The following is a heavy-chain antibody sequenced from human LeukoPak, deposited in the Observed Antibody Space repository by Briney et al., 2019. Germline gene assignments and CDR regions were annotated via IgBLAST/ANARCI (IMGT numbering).Heavy chain of an antibody. Sequence: SETLSLTCAVYGGSFSGYYWSWIRQPPGKGLEWIGEINHSGSTNYNPSLKSRVTISVDTSKNQFSLKLSSVTAADTAVYYCARGGGSSHVGGYYYYYGMDVWGQGTTVTVSS. CDR3: ARGGGSSHVGGYYYYYGMDV. V-gene: IGHV4-34*01. CDR2: INHSGST. D-gene: IGHD1-26*01. CDR1: GGSFSGYY. J-gene: IGHJ6*02.